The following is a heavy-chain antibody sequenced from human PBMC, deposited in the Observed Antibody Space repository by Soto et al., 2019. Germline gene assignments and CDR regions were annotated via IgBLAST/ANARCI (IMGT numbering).Heavy chain of an antibody. J-gene: IGHJ4*02. CDR3: ARGPSGDKVDS. V-gene: IGHV4-30-4*01. CDR2: IYNGGRT. D-gene: IGHD7-27*01. Sequence: QVQLQESGPGRVKPSQTLSLTCTVSGGSISTVNYWWSWIRQSPDMGLEWIGHIYNGGRTYNNPSLESRVTMSVDTSKNQLSLTLSSVSAAHTAVYYCARGPSGDKVDSWGQGTLVTVSS. CDR1: GGSISTVNYW.